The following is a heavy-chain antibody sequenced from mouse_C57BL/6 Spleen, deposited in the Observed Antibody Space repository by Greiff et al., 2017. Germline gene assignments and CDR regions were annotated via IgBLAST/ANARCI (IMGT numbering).Heavy chain of an antibody. Sequence: QVHVKQSGPELVKPGASVKISCKASGYSFTSYYIHWVKQRPGQGLEWIGWIYPGSGNTKYNEKFKGKATLTADTSSSTAYMQLSSLTSEDSAVYYCARGYDYDKYFDVWGTGTTVTVSS. D-gene: IGHD2-4*01. CDR1: GYSFTSYY. V-gene: IGHV1-66*01. CDR3: ARGYDYDKYFDV. J-gene: IGHJ1*03. CDR2: IYPGSGNT.